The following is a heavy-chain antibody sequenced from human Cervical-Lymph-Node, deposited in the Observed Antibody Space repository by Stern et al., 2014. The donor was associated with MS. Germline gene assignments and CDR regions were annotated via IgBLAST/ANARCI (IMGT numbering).Heavy chain of an antibody. V-gene: IGHV1-69*01. Sequence: QVQLVQSGAEVKKPGSSVKVSCKASGGTFSNYATSWVRQAPGQGLEWMGGIVPLFGKPNDAQKFQGRVTITADESTSTAYMDLSSLRSEDTAVYYCACPLTATSVPFGYYGMDVWGQGTTVTVS. CDR3: ACPLTATSVPFGYYGMDV. J-gene: IGHJ6*02. CDR1: GGTFSNYA. CDR2: IVPLFGKP. D-gene: IGHD4-17*01.